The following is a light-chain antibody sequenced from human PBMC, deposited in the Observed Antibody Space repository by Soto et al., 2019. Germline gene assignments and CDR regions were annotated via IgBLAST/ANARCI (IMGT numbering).Light chain of an antibody. CDR2: GAS. V-gene: IGKV3-15*01. Sequence: EIVMTQSPATLSVSPGERATLSCRASQSVSSNLAWYQQKPGQAPRLLIYGASTRATGIPARFSGSGSGTEFTLTISSLQSEDFAVYYCQQYNNWPRTFDQGTKAEIK. CDR1: QSVSSN. CDR3: QQYNNWPRT. J-gene: IGKJ1*01.